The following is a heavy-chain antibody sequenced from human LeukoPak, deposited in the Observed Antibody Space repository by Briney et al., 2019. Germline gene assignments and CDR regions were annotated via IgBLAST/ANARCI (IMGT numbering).Heavy chain of an antibody. CDR1: GASISSYY. Sequence: SETLSLTCTVSGASISSYYWSWIRQPPGKGLEWIGEINHSGSTNYNPSLKSRVTISVDTSKNQFSLKLSSVTAADTAVYYCATIDYDSSGYHDYWGQGTLVTVSS. V-gene: IGHV4-34*01. CDR3: ATIDYDSSGYHDY. J-gene: IGHJ4*02. CDR2: INHSGST. D-gene: IGHD3-22*01.